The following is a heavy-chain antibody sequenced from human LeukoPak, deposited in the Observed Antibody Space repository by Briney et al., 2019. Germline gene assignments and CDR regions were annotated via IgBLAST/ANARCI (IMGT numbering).Heavy chain of an antibody. Sequence: PGGSLRLSCAASGFTFSSYSMNWVRQAPGKGLEWVSSISSSSSYIYYADSVKGRFTISRDDAKNSLYLQMNSLRAEDTAVYYCARDGGYCGGDCSFIPHDYWGQGTLVTVSS. V-gene: IGHV3-21*01. CDR3: ARDGGYCGGDCSFIPHDY. J-gene: IGHJ4*02. D-gene: IGHD2-21*02. CDR1: GFTFSSYS. CDR2: ISSSSSYI.